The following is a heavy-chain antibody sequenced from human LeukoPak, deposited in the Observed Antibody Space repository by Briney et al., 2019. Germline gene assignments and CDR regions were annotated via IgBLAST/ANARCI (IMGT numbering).Heavy chain of an antibody. Sequence: PSETLSLTCTVSGGSISSYYWSWIRQPPGKGLEWIGYIYYSGSTNYNPSLKSRVTISVDTSKNQFSLKLSSVTAADTAVYYCARHWINDAFDIWGQGTMATVSS. V-gene: IGHV4-59*08. CDR3: ARHWINDAFDI. J-gene: IGHJ3*02. CDR2: IYYSGST. D-gene: IGHD2-2*03. CDR1: GGSISSYY.